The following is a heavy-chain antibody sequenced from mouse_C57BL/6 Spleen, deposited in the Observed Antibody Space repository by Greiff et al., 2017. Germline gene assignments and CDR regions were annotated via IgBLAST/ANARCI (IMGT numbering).Heavy chain of an antibody. CDR1: GYTFTSYW. CDR2: INPSSGYT. CDR3: ANSYDGYYPFAY. Sequence: VQLKESGAELAKPGASVKLSCKASGYTFTSYWMHWVKQRPGQGLEWIGYINPSSGYTKYNQKFKDKATLTADKSSSTAYMQLSSLTYEDSAVYYCANSYDGYYPFAYWGQGTLVTVSA. V-gene: IGHV1-7*01. J-gene: IGHJ3*01. D-gene: IGHD2-3*01.